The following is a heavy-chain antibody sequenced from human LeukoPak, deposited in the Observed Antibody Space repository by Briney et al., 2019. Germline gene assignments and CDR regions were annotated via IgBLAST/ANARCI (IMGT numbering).Heavy chain of an antibody. Sequence: SVKVSCKASGDTFSSYAISWVRQAPGQGLEWMGGIIPIFGTANYAQKFQGRVTITTDESTSTAYMELSSLRSEDTAVYYCARALVEMATTSPFGYWGQGTLVTVSS. V-gene: IGHV1-69*05. CDR2: IIPIFGTA. D-gene: IGHD5-24*01. CDR1: GDTFSSYA. CDR3: ARALVEMATTSPFGY. J-gene: IGHJ4*02.